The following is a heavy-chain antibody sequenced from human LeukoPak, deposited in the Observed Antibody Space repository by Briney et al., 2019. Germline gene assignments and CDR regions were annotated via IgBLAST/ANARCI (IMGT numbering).Heavy chain of an antibody. CDR1: GFTFSSYA. CDR3: ARDAGKDYYNYYGMDV. V-gene: IGHV3-30-3*01. Sequence: GGSLRLSCAASGFTFSSYAMSWVRQAPGKGLEWVAVISYDGSNKYYADSVKGRFTISRDNSKNTLYLQMNSLRAEDTAVHYCARDAGKDYYNYYGMDVWGQGTTVTVSS. CDR2: ISYDGSNK. D-gene: IGHD3-10*01. J-gene: IGHJ6*02.